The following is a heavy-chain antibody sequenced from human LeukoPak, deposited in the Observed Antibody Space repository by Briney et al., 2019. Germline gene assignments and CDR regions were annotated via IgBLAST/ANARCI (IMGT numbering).Heavy chain of an antibody. CDR2: IISSSSTI. Sequence: PGGSLRLSCAASGFTFSGYSMNWVRQAPGKGLEWVSYIISSSSTIYYADSVKGRFTISRDNVKNSLYLQMNSLRAEDTAVYYCARDRYTRRYFDYWGQGTLVTVSS. CDR1: GFTFSGYS. D-gene: IGHD6-13*01. V-gene: IGHV3-48*01. CDR3: ARDRYTRRYFDY. J-gene: IGHJ4*02.